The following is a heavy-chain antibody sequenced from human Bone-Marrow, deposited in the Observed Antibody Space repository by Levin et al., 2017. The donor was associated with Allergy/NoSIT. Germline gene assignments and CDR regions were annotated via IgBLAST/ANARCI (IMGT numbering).Heavy chain of an antibody. CDR2: IHYSGST. J-gene: IGHJ5*02. CDR1: GGSISNYY. CDR3: ARRPVEARYTTSENWFDP. V-gene: IGHV4-59*08. Sequence: SETLSLTCTVSGGSISNYYWNWIRQPPGKGLEWIGRIHYSGSTNYNPSLRSRVTISVDTSKNQFSLKLTSVTAADTAVYYCARRPVEARYTTSENWFDPWGQGTLVTVSS. D-gene: IGHD2-2*02.